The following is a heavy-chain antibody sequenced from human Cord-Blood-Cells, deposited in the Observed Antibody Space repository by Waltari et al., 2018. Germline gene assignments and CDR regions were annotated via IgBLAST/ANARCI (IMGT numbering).Heavy chain of an antibody. CDR2: INHSGST. Sequence: ETLSLTCAVYGGSFSGYYWSWIRQPPGKGLEWIGEINHSGSTNYNPSLKSRVTISVDTSKNQFSLKLSSVTAADTAVYYCARGGVVEYFQHWGQGTLVTVSS. CDR1: GGSFSGYY. J-gene: IGHJ1*01. CDR3: ARGGVVEYFQH. D-gene: IGHD3-3*01. V-gene: IGHV4-34*01.